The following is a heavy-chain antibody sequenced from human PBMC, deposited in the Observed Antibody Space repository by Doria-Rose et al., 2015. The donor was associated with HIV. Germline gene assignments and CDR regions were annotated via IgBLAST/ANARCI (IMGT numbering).Heavy chain of an antibody. J-gene: IGHJ4*02. CDR3: ARIKSSRWYHKYYFDF. D-gene: IGHD6-13*01. CDR2: IFSDDER. CDR1: GVSLSSPGMG. Sequence: SGPVLVKPTETLTLTCTVSGVSLSSPGMGVSWIRQPPGKALEWLANIFSDDERSSKTSLKSRLTISRAASKGKVFLTMTDMDPVDTATYYCARIKSSRWYHKYYFDFWGQGTLVIVSA. V-gene: IGHV2-26*01.